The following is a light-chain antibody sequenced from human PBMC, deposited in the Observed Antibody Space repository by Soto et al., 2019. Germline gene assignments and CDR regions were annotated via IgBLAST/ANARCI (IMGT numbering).Light chain of an antibody. CDR3: QSYASSLSGHVV. V-gene: IGLV1-40*01. Sequence: QSVLTQPPSVSGAPGQRVTISCTGSSSNIGAGYDVHWYQQHPGTAPKLLIYGNSNRPSGVPDRFSGSKSGTSASLAITGLQAEDEADYYCQSYASSLSGHVVFGGGTKLTVL. CDR1: SSNIGAGYD. CDR2: GNS. J-gene: IGLJ2*01.